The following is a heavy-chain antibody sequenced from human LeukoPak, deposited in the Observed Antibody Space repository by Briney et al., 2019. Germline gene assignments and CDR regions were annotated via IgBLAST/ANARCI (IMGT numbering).Heavy chain of an antibody. CDR1: GYSFTSYW. D-gene: IGHD2-2*01. V-gene: IGHV5-51*01. Sequence: GESLQISCKGSGYSFTSYWIGWVRQLPGKGLEWMGIIYPGDSDTRYSPSFQGQVTISADKSISTAYLQWSSLKASDTAMYYCARYQLVVGDYYYYYGMDVWGQGTTVTVSS. CDR2: IYPGDSDT. CDR3: ARYQLVVGDYYYYYGMDV. J-gene: IGHJ6*02.